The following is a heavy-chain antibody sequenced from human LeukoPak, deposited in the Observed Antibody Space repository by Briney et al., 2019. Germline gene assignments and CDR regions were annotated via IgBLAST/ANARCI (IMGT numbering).Heavy chain of an antibody. D-gene: IGHD6-13*01. CDR3: ARDQGLAAADYYYYYYMDV. Sequence: GGSLRLSCEASGFTFTTYSMTWVRQAPGKGLEWVSIISSGSSAIFSADALKGRFTISRDDAKNLLYLDMNSLRAEDTAVYYCARDQGLAAADYYYYYYMDVWGKGTTVTISS. CDR1: GFTFTTYS. CDR2: ISSGSSAI. V-gene: IGHV3-21*01. J-gene: IGHJ6*03.